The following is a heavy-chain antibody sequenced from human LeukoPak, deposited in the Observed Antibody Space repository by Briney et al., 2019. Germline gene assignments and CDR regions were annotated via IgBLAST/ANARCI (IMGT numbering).Heavy chain of an antibody. CDR3: ARVDSSGYYQLYYYGMDV. J-gene: IGHJ6*02. CDR2: IIPIFGTA. D-gene: IGHD3-22*01. V-gene: IGHV1-69*13. CDR1: GGTFSSYA. Sequence: SVKVSCKASGGTFSSYAISWVRQAPGQGLEWMGGIIPIFGTANYAQKFQGRVTITADESTSTAYMELSSLRSEDTAVYYCARVDSSGYYQLYYYGMDVRGQGTTVTVSS.